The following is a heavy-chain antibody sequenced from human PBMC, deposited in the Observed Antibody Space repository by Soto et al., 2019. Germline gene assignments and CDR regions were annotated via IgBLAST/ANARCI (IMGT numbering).Heavy chain of an antibody. CDR2: IIPIFGTA. V-gene: IGHV1-69*12. D-gene: IGHD4-4*01. J-gene: IGHJ4*02. CDR3: ARDSTLDDYSNYGFDY. CDR1: GGTFSSYA. Sequence: QVQLVQSGAEVKKPGSSVKVSCKASGGTFSSYAISWVRQAPGQGLEWMGGIIPIFGTANYAQKFQGRVTITADESTRTAYIELSSLRSEDTAVYYCARDSTLDDYSNYGFDYWGQGTLLTVSS.